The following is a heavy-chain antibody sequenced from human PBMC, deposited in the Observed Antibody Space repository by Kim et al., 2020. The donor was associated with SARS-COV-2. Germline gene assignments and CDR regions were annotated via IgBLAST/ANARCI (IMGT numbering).Heavy chain of an antibody. CDR3: AKAPLGSCSGATCYYFDF. CDR1: GFTFSTYA. D-gene: IGHD2-15*01. CDR2: VIGNGVNT. V-gene: IGHV3-23*01. J-gene: IGHJ4*02. Sequence: GGSLRLSCAASGFTFSTYAMNWVRQAPGKGLEWVASVIGNGVNTYHAASVKGRFSISRDNSKNTLHLQMSSLRADDTAVYYCAKAPLGSCSGATCYYFDFWGQETRSLSPQ.